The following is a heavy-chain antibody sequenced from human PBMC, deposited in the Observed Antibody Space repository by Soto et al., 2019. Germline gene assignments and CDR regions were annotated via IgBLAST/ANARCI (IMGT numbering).Heavy chain of an antibody. V-gene: IGHV3-7*01. Sequence: QPGGSLRLSCAASGFIFRSYWMSWVRQAPGKGPEWVANINQDGSEKYYVDSVKGRFIISRDNAKNSLYLQMNRLRVEDTAVYYCARDGVEAGLYLDNWGQGTLVTVSS. J-gene: IGHJ4*02. CDR1: GFIFRSYW. CDR3: ARDGVEAGLYLDN. CDR2: INQDGSEK. D-gene: IGHD3-16*01.